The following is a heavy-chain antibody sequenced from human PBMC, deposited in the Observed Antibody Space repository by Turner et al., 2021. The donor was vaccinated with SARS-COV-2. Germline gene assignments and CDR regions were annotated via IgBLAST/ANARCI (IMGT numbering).Heavy chain of an antibody. D-gene: IGHD5-18*01. CDR2: INHSGST. CDR3: ARGGGYSYGALDY. Sequence: QVQLQQWGAGLFKPSETLSLTCAVYGGSFSGYYWSWIRQPPGKGLEGIGEINHSGSTNYNPSLKSRVTISVDTSKNQFSLKLSSVTAADTAVFYCARGGGYSYGALDYWGQGTLVTVSS. V-gene: IGHV4-34*01. CDR1: GGSFSGYY. J-gene: IGHJ4*02.